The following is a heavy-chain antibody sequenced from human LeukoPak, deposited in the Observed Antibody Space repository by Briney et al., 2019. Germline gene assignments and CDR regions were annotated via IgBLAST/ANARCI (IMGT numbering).Heavy chain of an antibody. D-gene: IGHD6-13*01. J-gene: IGHJ4*02. CDR3: ARLTPAAGRLYFVD. Sequence: GGSLRLSCAASGFTVNSNYLGWVRQAPGKGLEWVSTLYNTGNTYYAHSVKGRFSISRDNSKNTLFLQMNSLRAEDTAVYYCARLTPAAGRLYFVDWGPGTLVTVSS. V-gene: IGHV3-53*01. CDR1: GFTVNSNY. CDR2: LYNTGNT.